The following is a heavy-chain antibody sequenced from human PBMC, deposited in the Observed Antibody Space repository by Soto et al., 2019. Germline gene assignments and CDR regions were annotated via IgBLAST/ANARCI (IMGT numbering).Heavy chain of an antibody. V-gene: IGHV4-39*01. CDR2: ISYSGDT. CDR3: ASDYYGSGSHVG. CDR1: GGSISSSNYY. J-gene: IGHJ4*02. D-gene: IGHD3-10*01. Sequence: PSETLSLTWSVSGGSISSSNYYWGWIRQTPGKGLEWIGSISYSGDTYYNPSLKSRVTISVDTSKNQFSLKLSSMTAADTAVYYCASDYYGSGSHVGWGQGTLVTVSS.